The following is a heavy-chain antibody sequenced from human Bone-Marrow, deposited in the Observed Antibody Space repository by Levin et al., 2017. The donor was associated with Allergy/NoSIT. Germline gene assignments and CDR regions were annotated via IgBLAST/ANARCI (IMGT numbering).Heavy chain of an antibody. CDR3: AKGGVVATTFDY. J-gene: IGHJ4*02. V-gene: IGHV3-23*01. D-gene: IGHD5-12*01. CDR2: ISGSGDTT. CDR1: GFSFSSYA. Sequence: GESLKISCAASGFSFSSYAMSWVRQAPGKGLDCVSAISGSGDTTYSADSVKGRFTISRDNSKNTLYLQMNSLRAEDTALYYCAKGGVVATTFDYWGQGTLVTVSS.